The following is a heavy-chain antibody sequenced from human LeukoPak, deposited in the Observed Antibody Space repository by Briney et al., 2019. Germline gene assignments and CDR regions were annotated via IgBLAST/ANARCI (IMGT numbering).Heavy chain of an antibody. CDR1: GGSFSGYY. J-gene: IGHJ6*02. CDR3: ARGRYYGSGSYLRYYYYYGMDV. CDR2: TNHSGST. V-gene: IGHV4-34*01. D-gene: IGHD3-10*01. Sequence: SETLSLTCAVYGGSFSGYYWSWIRQPPGKGLEWIGETNHSGSTNYNPSLKSRVTISVDTSKNQFSLKLSSVTAADTAVYYCARGRYYGSGSYLRYYYYYGMDVWGQGTTVTVSS.